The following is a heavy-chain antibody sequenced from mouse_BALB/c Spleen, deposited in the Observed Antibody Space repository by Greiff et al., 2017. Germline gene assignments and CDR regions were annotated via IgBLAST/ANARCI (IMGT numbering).Heavy chain of an antibody. Sequence: DVKLVESGGGLVKPGGSLKLSCAASGFTFSSYAMSWVRQTPEKRLEWVATISSGGSYTYYPDSVKGRFTISRDNAKNTLYLQMSSLRSEDTAMYYCARGYGNYVYAMDYWGQGTSVTVSS. CDR1: GFTFSSYA. CDR2: ISSGGSYT. D-gene: IGHD2-1*01. J-gene: IGHJ4*01. V-gene: IGHV5-9-3*01. CDR3: ARGYGNYVYAMDY.